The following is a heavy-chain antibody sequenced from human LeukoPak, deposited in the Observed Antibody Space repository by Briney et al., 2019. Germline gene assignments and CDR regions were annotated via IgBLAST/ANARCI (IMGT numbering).Heavy chain of an antibody. J-gene: IGHJ3*02. CDR1: GGSISGGDYY. D-gene: IGHD3-9*01. V-gene: IGHV4-30-4*01. CDR3: ARRSPPLLRYFDWSRLKAFDI. Sequence: SETLSLTCTVSGGSISGGDYYWSWIRQPPGKGLEWIGYIYYSGRTYYNTSLKSRVTISVDTSKNQFSLKLSSVTAADTAVYYCARRSPPLLRYFDWSRLKAFDIWGQGTMVTVSS. CDR2: IYYSGRT.